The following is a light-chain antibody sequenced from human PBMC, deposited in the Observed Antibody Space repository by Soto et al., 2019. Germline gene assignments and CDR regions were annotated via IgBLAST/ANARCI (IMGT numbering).Light chain of an antibody. J-gene: IGLJ1*01. CDR3: CSYAGNSTYV. CDR1: SSDVGSYNL. Sequence: QCVLTQPASVSGSPGQSITISCTGTSSDVGSYNLVSWYQQHPGKAPKLMIYEGSKRPSGVSNRFSGSKSGNTASLTISGLQAEDEVDYYCCSYAGNSTYVFGTGTKVTVL. CDR2: EGS. V-gene: IGLV2-23*01.